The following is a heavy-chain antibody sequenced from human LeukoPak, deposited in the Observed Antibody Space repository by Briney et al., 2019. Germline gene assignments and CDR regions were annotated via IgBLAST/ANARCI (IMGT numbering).Heavy chain of an antibody. CDR3: AKGTYYYDSSGYRDYYYYMDV. CDR1: GFTFSSYA. Sequence: GGSLRLSCAASGFTFSSYAMSWVRQAPGKGLEGVSAISGSGGSTYYADSVKGRFTISRDNSKNTLYLQMNSLRVEDTAVYYCAKGTYYYDSSGYRDYYYYMDVWGKGTTVTVSS. D-gene: IGHD3-22*01. V-gene: IGHV3-23*01. J-gene: IGHJ6*03. CDR2: ISGSGGST.